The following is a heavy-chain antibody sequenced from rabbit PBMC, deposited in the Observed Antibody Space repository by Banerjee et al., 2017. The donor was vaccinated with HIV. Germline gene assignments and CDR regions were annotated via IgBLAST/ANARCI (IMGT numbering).Heavy chain of an antibody. V-gene: IGHV1S45*01. D-gene: IGHD4-1*01. CDR2: IYTGASGAT. CDR3: ARRSSAWGEVNL. J-gene: IGHJ4*01. Sequence: ELVESGGGLVQPGESLKLSCKASEIDFSNCGIGWVRQAPGKGLDWIACIYTGASGATYYANWAKGRFTISKTSSTTVTLQMASLTAADTATYFCARRSSAWGEVNLWGPGTLVTVS. CDR1: EIDFSNCG.